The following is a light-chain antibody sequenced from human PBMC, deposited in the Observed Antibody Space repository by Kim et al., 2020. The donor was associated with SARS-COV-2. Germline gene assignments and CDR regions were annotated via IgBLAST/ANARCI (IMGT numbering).Light chain of an antibody. Sequence: GQRVTTSCTGSSSSIGAGYGVHWYQQLPGTAPKLLIYGNSNRPSGVPDRFSGSKSGTSASLAITGLQAEDEADYYCQSYDSSLSVVFGGGTQLTVL. CDR2: GNS. V-gene: IGLV1-40*01. CDR1: SSSIGAGYG. J-gene: IGLJ2*01. CDR3: QSYDSSLSVV.